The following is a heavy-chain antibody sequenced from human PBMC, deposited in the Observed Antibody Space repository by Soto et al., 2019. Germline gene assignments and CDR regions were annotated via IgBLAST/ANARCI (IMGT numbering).Heavy chain of an antibody. CDR2: ISYDGSNK. Sequence: GGSLRLSCAASGFTFSSYGMHWVRQAPGKGLEWVAVISYDGSNKYYADSVKGRFTISRDNSKNTLYLQMNSLRAEDTAVYYCAKDANYGSGSYTYYYYGMDVWGQGTTVTVSS. V-gene: IGHV3-30*18. CDR3: AKDANYGSGSYTYYYYGMDV. D-gene: IGHD3-10*01. CDR1: GFTFSSYG. J-gene: IGHJ6*02.